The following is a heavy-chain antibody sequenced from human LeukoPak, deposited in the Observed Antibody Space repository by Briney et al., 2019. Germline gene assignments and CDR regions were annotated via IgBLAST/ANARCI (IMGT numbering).Heavy chain of an antibody. D-gene: IGHD2-8*01. CDR1: GGSISSGGYY. J-gene: IGHJ4*02. CDR2: IYYSGST. V-gene: IGHV4-31*03. CDR3: AREASRNGYFDY. Sequence: PSETLSLTCTVSGGSISSGGYYWSWIRQHPGKGLEWIGYIYYSGSTYYNPFLKSRVTISVDTSKNQFSLKLSSVTAADTAVYYCAREASRNGYFDYWGQGTLVTVSS.